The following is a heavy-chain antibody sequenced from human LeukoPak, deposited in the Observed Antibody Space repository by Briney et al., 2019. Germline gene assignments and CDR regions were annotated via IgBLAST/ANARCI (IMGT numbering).Heavy chain of an antibody. Sequence: GGSLRLSCAASGFTFSSYAMSWVRQAPGKGLEWVSAISGSGGSTYYADSVKGRFTISRDNSKNTLYLQMNSLRAEDTAVYYCAKLMIFQLTMVVAAIDAFDIWGQGTMVTVSS. V-gene: IGHV3-23*01. J-gene: IGHJ3*02. D-gene: IGHD2-15*01. CDR1: GFTFSSYA. CDR2: ISGSGGST. CDR3: AKLMIFQLTMVVAAIDAFDI.